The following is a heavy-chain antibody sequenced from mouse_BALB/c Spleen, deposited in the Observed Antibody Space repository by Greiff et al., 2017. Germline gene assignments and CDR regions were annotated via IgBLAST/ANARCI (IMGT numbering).Heavy chain of an antibody. J-gene: IGHJ2*01. CDR3: AVDYDGY. CDR2: IYPGDGDT. Sequence: QVQLQQSGAELARPGASVKLSCKASGYTFTSYWMQWVKQRPGQGLEWIGAIYPGDGDTRYTQKFKGKATLTADKSSSTAYMQLSSLASEDSAVYDCAVDYDGYWGQGTTLTVSS. V-gene: IGHV1-87*01. D-gene: IGHD2-4*01. CDR1: GYTFTSYW.